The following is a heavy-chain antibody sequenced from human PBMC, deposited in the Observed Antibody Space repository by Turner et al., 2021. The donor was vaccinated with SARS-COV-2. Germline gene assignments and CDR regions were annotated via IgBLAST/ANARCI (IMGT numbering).Heavy chain of an antibody. CDR3: VRGGYYYYGLDV. CDR2: ISTGGDAI. CDR1: GFTVSSYE. J-gene: IGHJ6*02. V-gene: IGHV3-48*03. Sequence: EVQLVESGGGLVQPGGSLRLSCAASGFTVSSYEMNWVRQAPGKGLGWVSFISTGGDAIYYADSVKGRFTISKDSAKNSLYLQMNSLGAEDMAVYYCVRGGYYYYGLDVWGQGTTVTVSS.